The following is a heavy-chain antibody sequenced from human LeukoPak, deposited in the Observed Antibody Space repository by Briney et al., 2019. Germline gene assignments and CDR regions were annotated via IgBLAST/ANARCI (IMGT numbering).Heavy chain of an antibody. CDR2: ISYDGSNK. Sequence: GGSLRLSCAASGFTFSSYSMNWVRQAPGKGLEWVAVISYDGSNKYYADSVKGRFTISRDNSKNMLYLQMNSLRAEDTAVYYCARRLRFLEWLPSGGYYGMDVWGQGTTVTVSS. CDR3: ARRLRFLEWLPSGGYYGMDV. D-gene: IGHD3-3*01. V-gene: IGHV3-30*03. J-gene: IGHJ6*02. CDR1: GFTFSSYS.